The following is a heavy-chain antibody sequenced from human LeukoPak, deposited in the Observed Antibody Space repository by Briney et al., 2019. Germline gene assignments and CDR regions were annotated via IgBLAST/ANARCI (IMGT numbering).Heavy chain of an antibody. V-gene: IGHV4-31*02. CDR3: ARDRDGSGSQRYYYYGMDV. Sequence: KPSETLSLTRSVSGGSLGSGDYYWSWIRQHPGKGLEWIGYIYYNGSTYYNPSLKSRVTISLDTPNNEFSLKLNSVTAADTAVYYCARDRDGSGSQRYYYYGMDVWGQGTTVTVSS. CDR1: GGSLGSGDYY. D-gene: IGHD3-10*01. J-gene: IGHJ6*02. CDR2: IYYNGST.